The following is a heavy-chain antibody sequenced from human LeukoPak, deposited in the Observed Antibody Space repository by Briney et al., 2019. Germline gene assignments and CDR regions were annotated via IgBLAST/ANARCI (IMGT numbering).Heavy chain of an antibody. CDR3: ARGILNWFDP. J-gene: IGHJ5*02. CDR2: VYNSGIT. Sequence: PSETLSLTCTVSGGSISTYYWSWIRQPPGKGLERIGYVYNSGITNYNPSLKSRVTMSVDTSKNHFSLKLSSVTAADTAVYYCARGILNWFDPWGQGTLVTVSS. D-gene: IGHD1-14*01. V-gene: IGHV4-59*08. CDR1: GGSISTYY.